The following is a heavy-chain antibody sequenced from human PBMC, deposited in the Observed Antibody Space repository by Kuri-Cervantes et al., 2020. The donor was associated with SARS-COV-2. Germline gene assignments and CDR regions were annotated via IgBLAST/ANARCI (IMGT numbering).Heavy chain of an antibody. D-gene: IGHD2-2*01. J-gene: IGHJ4*02. Sequence: GGSLRLSCAASGFTFSSYAMSWVRQAPGKGLEWVSVISGSGGSTYYADSVKGRFTISRDNSKNTLYLQMNSLRAEDTAVYYCSKAGKKEGYCSSTSCYLDSDYWGQGTLVTVSS. V-gene: IGHV3-23*01. CDR1: GFTFSSYA. CDR3: SKAGKKEGYCSSTSCYLDSDY. CDR2: ISGSGGST.